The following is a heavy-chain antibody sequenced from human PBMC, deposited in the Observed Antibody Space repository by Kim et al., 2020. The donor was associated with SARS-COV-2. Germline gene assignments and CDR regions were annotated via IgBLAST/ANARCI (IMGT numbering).Heavy chain of an antibody. D-gene: IGHD4-17*01. V-gene: IGHV1-18*01. CDR3: ARDDYGDYLRGFDY. Sequence: ASVKVSCKASGYTFTTYGISWVRQAPGQGLEWMGWISAYNANTESTQKFQDRVTITTDTSATTAYMELRSLRSDDTAVYYCARDDYGDYLRGFDYWGQGT. CDR2: ISAYNANT. J-gene: IGHJ4*02. CDR1: GYTFTTYG.